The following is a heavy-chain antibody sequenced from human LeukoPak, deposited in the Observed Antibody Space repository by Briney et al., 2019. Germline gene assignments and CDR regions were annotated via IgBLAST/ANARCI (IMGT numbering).Heavy chain of an antibody. Sequence: SVKVSCKASGGTFSSYAISWVRQAPGQGLEWMGGIIPIFGTANYAQKFQGRVTITADESTSTAYMELSSLRSEDTAVYYCARGYVSGSGGSLFDYWGQGTPVTVSS. D-gene: IGHD2-15*01. CDR3: ARGYVSGSGGSLFDY. CDR1: GGTFSSYA. V-gene: IGHV1-69*13. CDR2: IIPIFGTA. J-gene: IGHJ4*02.